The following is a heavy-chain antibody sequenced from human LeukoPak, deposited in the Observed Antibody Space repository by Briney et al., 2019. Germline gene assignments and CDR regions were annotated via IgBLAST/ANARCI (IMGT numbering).Heavy chain of an antibody. Sequence: PSETLSLTCTVSGYSISSGYYWGWIRQPPGKGLVWIGSIYHSGSTYYNPSLKSRVTISVDTSKNQFSLKLSSVTAADTAVYYCARGESPTIFGVVRLAREYYFDYWGQGTLVTVSS. CDR2: IYHSGST. D-gene: IGHD3-3*01. J-gene: IGHJ4*02. CDR3: ARGESPTIFGVVRLAREYYFDY. CDR1: GYSISSGYY. V-gene: IGHV4-38-2*02.